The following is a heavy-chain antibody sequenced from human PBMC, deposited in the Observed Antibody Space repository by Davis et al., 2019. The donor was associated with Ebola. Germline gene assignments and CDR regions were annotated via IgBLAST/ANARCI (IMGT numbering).Heavy chain of an antibody. CDR2: ISSSSSYI. CDR3: ARSGYSSSSRRPLGY. D-gene: IGHD6-6*01. CDR1: GFTFSSYS. V-gene: IGHV3-21*01. J-gene: IGHJ4*02. Sequence: PGGSLRLSCAASGFTFSSYSMNWVRQAPGKGLEWVSSISSSSSYIYYADSVKGRFTISRDNAKNSLYLQMNSLRAEDTAVYYCARSGYSSSSRRPLGYWGQGTLVTVSS.